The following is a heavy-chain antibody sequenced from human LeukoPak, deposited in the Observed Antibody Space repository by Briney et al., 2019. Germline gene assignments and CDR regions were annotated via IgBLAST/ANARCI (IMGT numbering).Heavy chain of an antibody. CDR1: GGSISSGSYY. J-gene: IGHJ4*02. CDR3: ARGGSYFDY. V-gene: IGHV4-61*02. Sequence: SQTLSLTCTVSGGSISSGSYYWSWIRQPAGKGLVWIGRIYNSGSTNYNPSLKSRVTISGDTSKSQFSLKLSSVTAADTAVYYCARGGSYFDYWGQGTLVTVSS. CDR2: IYNSGST. D-gene: IGHD3-16*01.